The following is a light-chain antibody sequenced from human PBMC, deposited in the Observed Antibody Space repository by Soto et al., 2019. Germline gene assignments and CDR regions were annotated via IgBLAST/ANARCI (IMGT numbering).Light chain of an antibody. V-gene: IGKV3-20*01. CDR1: QSVSSIY. Sequence: ELVLTQSPGTLSLSPGERGTLSCRASQSVSSIYLAWYQQKPGQAPRLLIYGASSRATGIPDRFSGSGSGTDFTLTISRLEPEDFAVYYCQHYGSSQRTFGQGTKVEIK. CDR2: GAS. CDR3: QHYGSSQRT. J-gene: IGKJ1*01.